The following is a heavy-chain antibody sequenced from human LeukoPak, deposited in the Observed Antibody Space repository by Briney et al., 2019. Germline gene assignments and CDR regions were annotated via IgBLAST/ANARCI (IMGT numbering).Heavy chain of an antibody. D-gene: IGHD1-26*01. J-gene: IGHJ3*02. CDR1: GFTFSSYA. V-gene: IGHV3-23*01. CDR2: ISGSGGST. CDR3: AKDFGEEWELPSDAFDI. Sequence: GGSLRLSCATSGFTFSSYAMHWVRQAPGKGLEWVSAISGSGGSTYYADSVKGRFTISRDNSKNTLYLQMNSLRAEDTAVYYCAKDFGEEWELPSDAFDIWGQGTMVTVSS.